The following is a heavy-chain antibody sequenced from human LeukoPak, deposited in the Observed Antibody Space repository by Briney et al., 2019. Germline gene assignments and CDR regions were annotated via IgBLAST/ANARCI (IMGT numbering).Heavy chain of an antibody. CDR3: ARDPLLGVSIAVAGTLFDY. Sequence: AGGSLRLSCAASGFTFSSYSMNWVRQAPGKGLEWVSYISSSSSTIYYADSVKGRFTISRDNAKNSLYLQMNSLRAEDTAVYYCARDPLLGVSIAVAGTLFDYWGQGTLVTVSS. V-gene: IGHV3-48*04. D-gene: IGHD6-19*01. CDR1: GFTFSSYS. J-gene: IGHJ4*02. CDR2: ISSSSSTI.